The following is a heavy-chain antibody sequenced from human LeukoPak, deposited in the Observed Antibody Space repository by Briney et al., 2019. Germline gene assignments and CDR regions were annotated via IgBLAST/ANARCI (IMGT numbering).Heavy chain of an antibody. Sequence: SVKVSCKASGGTFSSYAIIWVRQAPGQGLEWMGGIIPIFGTANYAQKFQGRVTITTDESTSTAYMELSSLRSEDTAVYYCARGLMAAGGYYYYYMDVWGKGTTVSVSS. CDR3: ARGLMAAGGYYYYYMDV. CDR2: IIPIFGTA. J-gene: IGHJ6*03. V-gene: IGHV1-69*05. CDR1: GGTFSSYA. D-gene: IGHD3-16*01.